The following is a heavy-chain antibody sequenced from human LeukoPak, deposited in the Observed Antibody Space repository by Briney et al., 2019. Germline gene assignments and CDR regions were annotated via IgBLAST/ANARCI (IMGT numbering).Heavy chain of an antibody. D-gene: IGHD5-12*01. V-gene: IGHV3-21*01. CDR1: GFTFSSYS. CDR2: ISSSSSYI. J-gene: IGHJ4*02. CDR3: ARGYSGYSFDY. Sequence: GGSLRLSCAASGFTFSSYSMNWVRQAPGKGLEWASSISSSSSYIYYADSVKGRFTISRDNAKNTLYLQMNSLRAEDTAVYYCARGYSGYSFDYWGQGTLVTVSS.